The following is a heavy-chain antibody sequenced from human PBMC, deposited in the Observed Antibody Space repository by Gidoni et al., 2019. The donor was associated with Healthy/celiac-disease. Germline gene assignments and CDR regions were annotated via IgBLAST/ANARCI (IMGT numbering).Heavy chain of an antibody. CDR3: AKVNYGGNSVLYAFDI. CDR1: GFTFSSYG. D-gene: IGHD4-17*01. V-gene: IGHV3-30*18. Sequence: QVPLVESGGGAVQPGRSLRLSCAASGFTFSSYGMHWVRQAPGKGLEWVAVISYDGSNKYYADSVKGRFTISRDNSKNTLYLKMNSLRAEDTAVYYCAKVNYGGNSVLYAFDIWGQGTMVTVSS. CDR2: ISYDGSNK. J-gene: IGHJ3*02.